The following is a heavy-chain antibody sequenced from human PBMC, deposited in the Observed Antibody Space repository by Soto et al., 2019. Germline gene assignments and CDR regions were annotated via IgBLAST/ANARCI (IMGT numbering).Heavy chain of an antibody. J-gene: IGHJ4*02. CDR1: GFTFTRYS. Sequence: VGSLRLSCGASGFTFTRYSMNWVRQTPGKGLEWVSSISSTTNYIYYADSMKGRFTVSRDNAKNSVYLEMNSLSAEDTALYYCARESEDLTSNFDYWGQGTLVTVSS. CDR3: ARESEDLTSNFDY. CDR2: ISSTTNYI. V-gene: IGHV3-21*01.